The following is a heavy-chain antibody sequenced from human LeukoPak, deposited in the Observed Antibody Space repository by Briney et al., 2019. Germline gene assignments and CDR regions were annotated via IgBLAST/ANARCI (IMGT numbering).Heavy chain of an antibody. CDR1: GFTFSSYA. Sequence: GGSLRLSCAASGFTFSSYAMSWVRQAPGKGLEWVSAISGSGGSTYYADSVKGRSTISRDNSKNTLYLQMNSLRAEDTAVYYCAKAILSIPGYDFWSGYYDAFDIWGQGTMVTVSS. J-gene: IGHJ3*02. V-gene: IGHV3-23*01. CDR3: AKAILSIPGYDFWSGYYDAFDI. CDR2: ISGSGGST. D-gene: IGHD3-3*01.